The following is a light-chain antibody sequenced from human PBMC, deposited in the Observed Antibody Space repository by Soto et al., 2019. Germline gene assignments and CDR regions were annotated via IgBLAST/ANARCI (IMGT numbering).Light chain of an antibody. J-gene: IGKJ4*01. CDR2: KAS. V-gene: IGKV1-5*03. CDR3: QQYNSYPLT. CDR1: QSISSW. Sequence: DIHMTQSPSTLSASVGDRVTITCRASQSISSWLAWYQQKPGKAPNLLIYKASSLEIGVPSRFSGSGSGTEFTLTISSLQPDGFATYYCQQYNSYPLTFGGGTKVEIK.